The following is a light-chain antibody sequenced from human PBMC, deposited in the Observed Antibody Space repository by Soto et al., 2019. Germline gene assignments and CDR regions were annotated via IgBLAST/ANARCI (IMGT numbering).Light chain of an antibody. Sequence: DVQLTQSPSFLSASVGDRVTITCRASQGISSYLAWYQQKLGKAPKLLIYDASSLESGVPSRFSGSGSGTEFTLTISSLQPDDFATYYCQQYNSYWTFGQGTKVDIK. CDR2: DAS. V-gene: IGKV1-5*01. J-gene: IGKJ1*01. CDR3: QQYNSYWT. CDR1: QGISSY.